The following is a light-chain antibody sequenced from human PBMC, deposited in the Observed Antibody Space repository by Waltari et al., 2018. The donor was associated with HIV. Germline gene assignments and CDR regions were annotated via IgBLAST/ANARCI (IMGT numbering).Light chain of an antibody. CDR2: GAS. CDR1: QSLGNTF. CDR3: HQYESSPFT. Sequence: EVVFTQSPGTLSLSLGERATLSCRASQSLGNTFLAWYQQKPGQGPRLLIYGASRRATGTPDRFSGSGSGTDFTLTISGLEPEDFAVYYCHQYESSPFTFGPGTKVVVK. J-gene: IGKJ3*01. V-gene: IGKV3-20*01.